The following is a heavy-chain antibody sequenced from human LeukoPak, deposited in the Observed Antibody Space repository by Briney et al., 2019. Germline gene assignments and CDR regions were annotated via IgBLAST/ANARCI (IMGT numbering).Heavy chain of an antibody. J-gene: IGHJ6*03. Sequence: ASVKVSCKASGYTFTSYYMHWVRQAPGQGLEWMGIINPSGGSTSYAQKFQGRVTMTRDTSISTAYMELSRLRSDDTAVYYCASSWRNYYYYMDVWGKGTTVTVSS. D-gene: IGHD1-1*01. CDR3: ASSWRNYYYYMDV. CDR1: GYTFTSYY. CDR2: INPSGGST. V-gene: IGHV1-46*01.